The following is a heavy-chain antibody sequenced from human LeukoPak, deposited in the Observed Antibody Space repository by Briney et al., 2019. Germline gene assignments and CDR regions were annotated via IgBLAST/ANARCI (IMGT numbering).Heavy chain of an antibody. J-gene: IGHJ4*02. V-gene: IGHV1-69*06. CDR3: ARDPTYYYGSGSYFTGDY. D-gene: IGHD3-10*01. CDR1: GRTFSSYA. CDR2: IIPIFGTA. Sequence: SVKVSCKASGRTFSSYAISWVRQAPGQGLEWMGGIIPIFGTANYAQKFQGRVTITADKSTSTDYMELSSLRSEDTAVYYCARDPTYYYGSGSYFTGDYWGQGTLVTVSS.